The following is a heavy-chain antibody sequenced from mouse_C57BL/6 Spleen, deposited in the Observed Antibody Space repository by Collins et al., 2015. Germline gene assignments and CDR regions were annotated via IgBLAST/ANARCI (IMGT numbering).Heavy chain of an antibody. CDR1: GYTFTDYY. Sequence: QVQLKQSGAELVRPGASVKLSCASGYTFTDYYINWVKQRPGQGLEWIARIYPGSGNTYYNEKFKGKATLTAEKSSSTAYMQLSSLTSEDSAVYFCARGAMRRYFDVWGTGTTVTVSS. CDR2: IYPGSGNT. D-gene: IGHD2-3*01. CDR3: ARGAMRRYFDV. J-gene: IGHJ1*03. V-gene: IGHV1-76*01.